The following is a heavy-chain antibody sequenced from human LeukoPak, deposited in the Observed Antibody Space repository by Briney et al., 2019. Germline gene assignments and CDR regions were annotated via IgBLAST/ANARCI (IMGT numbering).Heavy chain of an antibody. V-gene: IGHV3-11*01. J-gene: IGHJ4*02. D-gene: IGHD6-13*01. CDR3: ARLFHNSIAAAVDY. Sequence: SGGSLRLSCAASGFTFSDHYMSWIRQAPGKGLEWVSYISSSDSDISYADSVKGRFTISRDNAKNSLFLQMHSLRAEDTAVYYCARLFHNSIAAAVDYWGQGTLVTVSS. CDR1: GFTFSDHY. CDR2: ISSSDSDI.